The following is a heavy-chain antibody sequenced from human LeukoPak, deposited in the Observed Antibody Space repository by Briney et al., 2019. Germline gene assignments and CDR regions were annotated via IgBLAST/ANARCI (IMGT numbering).Heavy chain of an antibody. J-gene: IGHJ4*02. CDR3: ARDGPQCLAQFDY. V-gene: IGHV4-59*01. CDR1: GGSISTYQ. CDR2: VYRSGSS. Sequence: SETLSLTCTVSGGSISTYQWSWVRQPPGKGLEWIGNVYRSGSSNYNPSLKSRVTISVDTSKNQFSLKVTSVTAADTAVYYCARDGPQCLAQFDYWGQGSLVTVSS. D-gene: IGHD6-19*01.